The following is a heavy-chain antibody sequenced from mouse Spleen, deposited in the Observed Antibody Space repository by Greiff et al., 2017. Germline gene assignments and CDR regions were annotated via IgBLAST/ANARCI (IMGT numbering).Heavy chain of an antibody. D-gene: IGHD1-1*01. CDR1: GFTFSDYY. Sequence: EVKLVESEGGLVQPGSSMKLSCTASGFTFSDYYMAWVRQVPEKGLEWVANINYDGSSTYYLDSLKSRFIISRDNAKNILYLQMSSLKSEDTATYYCARDPLRGYFDYWGQGTTLTVSS. CDR3: ARDPLRGYFDY. CDR2: INYDGSST. J-gene: IGHJ2*01. V-gene: IGHV5-16*01.